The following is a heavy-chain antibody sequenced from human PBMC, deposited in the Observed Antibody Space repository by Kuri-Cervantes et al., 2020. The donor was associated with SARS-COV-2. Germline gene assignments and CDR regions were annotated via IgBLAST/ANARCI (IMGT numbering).Heavy chain of an antibody. V-gene: IGHV4-38-2*01. CDR1: GYSISSGYY. CDR2: IYHSGST. Sequence: ESLKTSCAVSGYSISSGYYWGWIRQPPGKGLEWIGSIYHSGSTCYNPFLKSRVTISIDTSKNQFSLKLSSVTAADTAVYYCARQSPDQYSGSSQWFDPWGQGTLVTVSS. D-gene: IGHD1-26*01. J-gene: IGHJ5*02. CDR3: ARQSPDQYSGSSQWFDP.